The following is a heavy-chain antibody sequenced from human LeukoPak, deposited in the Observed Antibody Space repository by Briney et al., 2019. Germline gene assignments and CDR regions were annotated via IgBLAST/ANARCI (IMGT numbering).Heavy chain of an antibody. CDR2: MYTSGST. CDR3: ARYLGYCSGGSCLQWAFDI. J-gene: IGHJ3*02. D-gene: IGHD2-15*01. Sequence: SETLSLTCSVSGGSINSGNYYWSWIRQPAGKGLEWIGRMYTSGSTNYNPSLKSRVSISVDTSKNQFSLKLTSVTAADKAVYYCARYLGYCSGGSCLQWAFDIRGQGTMVTVSS. CDR1: GGSINSGNYY. V-gene: IGHV4-61*02.